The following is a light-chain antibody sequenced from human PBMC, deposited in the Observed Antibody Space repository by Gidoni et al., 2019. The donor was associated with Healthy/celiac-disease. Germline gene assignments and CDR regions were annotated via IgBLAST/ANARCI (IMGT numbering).Light chain of an antibody. CDR1: QSIGSS. J-gene: IGKJ1*01. Sequence: EIVLPQSPDFQSVTPKEKVTINCRASQSIGSSLHWYQQKPDQSPKLLIKYASQAFSGVPSMFSGSGSGTDFTLTINSLEAEDAATYYCQQSSSLPQTFGQGTKVEIK. CDR2: YAS. CDR3: QQSSSLPQT. V-gene: IGKV6-21*01.